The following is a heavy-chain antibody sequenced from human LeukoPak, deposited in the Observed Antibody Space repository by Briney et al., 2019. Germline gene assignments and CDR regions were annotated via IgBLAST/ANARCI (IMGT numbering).Heavy chain of an antibody. J-gene: IGHJ4*02. Sequence: SETLSLTCTVSGYSISSGYYWGWIRQPPGKGLEWIGSRYHRGNTYYNPSLKSRVTISLDTSKNQVSLRLSSVTAADTAVYYCARDGMATFDYWGQGTLVTVSS. D-gene: IGHD5-12*01. CDR2: RYHRGNT. V-gene: IGHV4-38-2*02. CDR3: ARDGMATFDY. CDR1: GYSISSGYY.